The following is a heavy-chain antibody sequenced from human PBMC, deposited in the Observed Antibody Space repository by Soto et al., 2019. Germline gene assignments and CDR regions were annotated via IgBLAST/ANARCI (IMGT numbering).Heavy chain of an antibody. V-gene: IGHV4-31*01. CDR2: IYYSGST. D-gene: IGHD2-21*02. J-gene: IGHJ3*02. Sequence: QVQLQESGPGLVKPSQTLSLTCTVSGGSISSGGYYWSWIRQHPGKGLDWIGYIYYSGSTYYYPSLKSLVTISVDTSKIQSSRKLSSVTAADTAVYYCASTDCGCDCQGAFDIWGKGTMVTVSS. CDR3: ASTDCGCDCQGAFDI. CDR1: GGSISSGGYY.